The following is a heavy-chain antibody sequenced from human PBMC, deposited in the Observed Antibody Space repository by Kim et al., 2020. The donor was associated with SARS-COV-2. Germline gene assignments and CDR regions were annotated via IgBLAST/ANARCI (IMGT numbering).Heavy chain of an antibody. Sequence: GGSLRLSCAASGFTFSPYSMNWVRQAPGKGLEWVSSISSSSAYIYYADSVRGRFTISRDDAKDSLYLQMNSLRAEDTAVYYCARNLVPATKTYGMDVWGQETTVTVSS. V-gene: IGHV3-21*01. CDR3: ARNLVPATKTYGMDV. J-gene: IGHJ6*02. D-gene: IGHD2-2*01. CDR1: GFTFSPYS. CDR2: ISSSSAYI.